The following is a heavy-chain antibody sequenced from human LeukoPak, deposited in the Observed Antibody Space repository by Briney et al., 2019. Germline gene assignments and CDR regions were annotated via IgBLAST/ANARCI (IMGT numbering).Heavy chain of an antibody. CDR2: ISAYNGNT. J-gene: IGHJ6*02. D-gene: IGHD1-26*01. V-gene: IGHV1-18*01. Sequence: ASVKVSCKASGYTFTSYGISWVRQAPGQGLEWMGWISAYNGNTNYAQKLQGRVTMTTDTSTSIAYIELRSLRSDDTAVYYCASSSVGALGNHYGMDVWGQGTTVTVSS. CDR1: GYTFTSYG. CDR3: ASSSVGALGNHYGMDV.